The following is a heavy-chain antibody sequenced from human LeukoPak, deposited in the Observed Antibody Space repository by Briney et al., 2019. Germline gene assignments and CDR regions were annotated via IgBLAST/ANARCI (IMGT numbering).Heavy chain of an antibody. V-gene: IGHV1-24*01. CDR3: ATSAALVPARWFDP. D-gene: IGHD2-2*01. Sequence: ASVKVSCKVSGYTLTELSMHWVRQAPGKGLEWMGGFDPEDGETIYAQKFQGRVTMTEDTSTDTAYMELSNLRSEDTAVYYCATSAALVPARWFDPWGQGTLVTVSS. CDR1: GYTLTELS. CDR2: FDPEDGET. J-gene: IGHJ5*02.